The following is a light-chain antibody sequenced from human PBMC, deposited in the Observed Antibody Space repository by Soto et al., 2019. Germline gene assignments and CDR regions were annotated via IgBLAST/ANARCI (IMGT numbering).Light chain of an antibody. CDR1: QSVSSNY. V-gene: IGKV3-20*01. J-gene: IGKJ1*01. CDR3: HEYGSSPRT. CDR2: AAS. Sequence: EIVLTQSPATLSLSPGERATLSCRASQSVSSNYLAWYQQKPGQAPRLLIFAASSRNTGIPDRFSGSGSGTDFTLTISRLEPEDFAVYHCHEYGSSPRTFGQGTKVEI.